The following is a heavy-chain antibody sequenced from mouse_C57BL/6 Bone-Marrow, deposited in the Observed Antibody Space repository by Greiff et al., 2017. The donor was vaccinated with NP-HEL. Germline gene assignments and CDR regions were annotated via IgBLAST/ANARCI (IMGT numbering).Heavy chain of an antibody. Sequence: QVQLQQSGAELVRPGASVTLSCKASGYTFTDYEMLWVKQTPVHGLEWIGAIDPETGGTAYNQKFKGKAILTADKSSSTAYMELRSLTSEDSAVYYCTRPMKYYFDYWGQGTTLTVSS. J-gene: IGHJ2*01. CDR1: GYTFTDYE. V-gene: IGHV1-15*01. CDR2: IDPETGGT. CDR3: TRPMKYYFDY. D-gene: IGHD2-3*01.